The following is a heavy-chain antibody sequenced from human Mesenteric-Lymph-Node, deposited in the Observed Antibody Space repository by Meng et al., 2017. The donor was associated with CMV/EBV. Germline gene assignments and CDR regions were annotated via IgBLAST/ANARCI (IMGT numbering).Heavy chain of an antibody. Sequence: GSLRLSCTVSGGSISGYYWSWIRQPPGKRLEWIGYIYFSGSTNYNPSLESRVTISIDKAKNQFSLKLSSVTAADTAVYYCARSPWTTTPFDYWGQGTLVTVSS. D-gene: IGHD1-26*01. J-gene: IGHJ4*02. CDR2: IYFSGST. CDR1: GGSISGYY. V-gene: IGHV4-59*01. CDR3: ARSPWTTTPFDY.